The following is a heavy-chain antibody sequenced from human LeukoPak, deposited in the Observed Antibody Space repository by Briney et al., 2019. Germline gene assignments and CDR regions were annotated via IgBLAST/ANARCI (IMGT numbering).Heavy chain of an antibody. CDR3: ARADFGEVGHVY. Sequence: PSETLSLTCAVSGYSISSGYYWGWIRQPPGKGLEWIGSIHHSGSTYYNPSLKSRVTISVDTSKNQFSLKLSSVTAADTAVYYCARADFGEVGHVYWGQGTLVTVSS. CDR1: GYSISSGYY. D-gene: IGHD3-3*01. J-gene: IGHJ4*02. V-gene: IGHV4-38-2*01. CDR2: IHHSGST.